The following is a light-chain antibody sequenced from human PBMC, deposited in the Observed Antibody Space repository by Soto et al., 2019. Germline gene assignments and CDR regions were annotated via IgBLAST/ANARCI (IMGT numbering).Light chain of an antibody. V-gene: IGKV3-20*01. J-gene: IGKJ2*01. Sequence: EIVLTQSPGTLSLSPGARATLSCRASQTISNNYLAWYQQKPGRAPSLLIYGATYRPTDIPDRFSGSGSGTDFTLTISRLEPEDCAVYCCQQYENSLDTLGQGTKVEIK. CDR1: QTISNNY. CDR3: QQYENSLDT. CDR2: GAT.